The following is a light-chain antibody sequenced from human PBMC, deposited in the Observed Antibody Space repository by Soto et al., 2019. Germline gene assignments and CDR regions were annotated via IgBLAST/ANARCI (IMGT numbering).Light chain of an antibody. V-gene: IGKV3-11*01. CDR2: GAF. Sequence: EIVLTQPPATLSLSPGERATLSCRASPSVTNFLAWYQQKPGQAPRLLIYGAFNRATGIPARFSGSGSGTDFALTISRLEPEDFAVYYCQQRSHWPPTFGQGTKVDI. CDR1: PSVTNF. CDR3: QQRSHWPPT. J-gene: IGKJ1*01.